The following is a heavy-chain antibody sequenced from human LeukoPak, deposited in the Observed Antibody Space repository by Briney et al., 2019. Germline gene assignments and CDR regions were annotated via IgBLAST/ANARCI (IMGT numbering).Heavy chain of an antibody. J-gene: IGHJ5*02. CDR1: GYTFTSYD. CDR3: ARVPLAGFWSDYYRNWFDP. V-gene: IGHV1-8*01. D-gene: IGHD3-3*01. CDR2: MNPNSGDT. Sequence: ASVKVSCKASGYTFTSYDINWVRQATGQGLEWMGWMNPNSGDTGYAQKFQGRVTMTRNTSISTAYMELSSLRSEDTAVYCCARVPLAGFWSDYYRNWFDPWGQGTLVTVSS.